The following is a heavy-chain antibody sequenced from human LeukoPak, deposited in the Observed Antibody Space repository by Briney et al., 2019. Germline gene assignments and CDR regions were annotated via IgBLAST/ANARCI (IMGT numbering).Heavy chain of an antibody. D-gene: IGHD3-10*01. CDR1: GYTYSDYG. V-gene: IGHV1-18*01. CDR3: ARSMVRAVTQVASDY. CDR2: FSTYNGNT. J-gene: IGHJ4*02. Sequence: ASVKVSCKASGYTYSDYGISWVRQAPGQGLEWMGWFSTYNGNTIYAEKLQGRVTMTTDTSTSTAYMELRSLRSDDTAVYYCARSMVRAVTQVASDYWGQGTLVTVSS.